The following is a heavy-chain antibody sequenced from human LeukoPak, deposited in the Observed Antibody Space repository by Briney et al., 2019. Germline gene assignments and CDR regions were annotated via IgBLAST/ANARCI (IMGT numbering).Heavy chain of an antibody. Sequence: PSETLSLTCTVSGASISSYYWSWIRQPPGEGLEWIGYIYHSGSTNYNPSLKSRLSISVDTSKNQLSLKLRSVTAADTAVYYCARGGYSSSSADAFDIWGQGTMVTVSS. D-gene: IGHD6-6*01. CDR3: ARGGYSSSSADAFDI. J-gene: IGHJ3*02. V-gene: IGHV4-59*01. CDR1: GASISSYY. CDR2: IYHSGST.